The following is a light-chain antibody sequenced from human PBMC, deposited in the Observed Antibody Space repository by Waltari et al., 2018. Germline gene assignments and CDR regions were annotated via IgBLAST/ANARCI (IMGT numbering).Light chain of an antibody. Sequence: QSVLTQPPSVSGAPGQRVTISCTGSSSNIGAGYDVHWYQQLPGTAPKPLIYGNSNRPSGVPDRFSGSKSGTSASLAITGLQAEDEADYYCQSYDSSLSGSNVFGGGTKLTVL. J-gene: IGLJ3*02. CDR3: QSYDSSLSGSNV. CDR1: SSNIGAGYD. CDR2: GNS. V-gene: IGLV1-40*01.